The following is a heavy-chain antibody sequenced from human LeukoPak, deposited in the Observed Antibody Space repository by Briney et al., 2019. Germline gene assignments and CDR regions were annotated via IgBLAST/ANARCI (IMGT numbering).Heavy chain of an antibody. D-gene: IGHD3-9*01. Sequence: PGGSLRLSCAASGFTFSSYGMHWVRQAPGKGLEWVAVISYDGSNKNYADSVKGRFTISRDNSKNTLYLQMNSLRAEDTAVYYCARDRYDILTGYPKVYGMDVWGQGTTVTVSS. CDR1: GFTFSSYG. CDR3: ARDRYDILTGYPKVYGMDV. J-gene: IGHJ6*02. V-gene: IGHV3-30*19. CDR2: ISYDGSNK.